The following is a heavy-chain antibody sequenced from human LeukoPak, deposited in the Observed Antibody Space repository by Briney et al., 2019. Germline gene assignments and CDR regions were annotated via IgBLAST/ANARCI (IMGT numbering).Heavy chain of an antibody. CDR3: AELGITMIGGV. CDR1: GFTFSSYA. CDR2: ISGSGSSGGST. Sequence: GGSLRLSCAASGFTFSSYAMSWVRQAPGKGLEWVSAISGSGSSGGSTYYADSVKGRFTISRDNSKNTLYLQMNSLRAEDTAVYYCAELGITMIGGVWGKGTTVTISS. D-gene: IGHD3-10*02. J-gene: IGHJ6*04. V-gene: IGHV3-23*01.